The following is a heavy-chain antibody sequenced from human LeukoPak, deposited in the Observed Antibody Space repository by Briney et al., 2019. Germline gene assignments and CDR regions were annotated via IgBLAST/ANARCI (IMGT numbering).Heavy chain of an antibody. J-gene: IGHJ4*02. CDR1: GGTFSSYA. Sequence: ASVKVSCKASGGTFSSYAISWVRQAPGQGLEWMGGIIPIFGTANYAQKFQGRVTITADESTSTAYMELRSLRSEDTAVYYCARVVRLGELSLLGYFDYWGQGALVTVSS. D-gene: IGHD3-16*02. V-gene: IGHV1-69*13. CDR2: IIPIFGTA. CDR3: ARVVRLGELSLLGYFDY.